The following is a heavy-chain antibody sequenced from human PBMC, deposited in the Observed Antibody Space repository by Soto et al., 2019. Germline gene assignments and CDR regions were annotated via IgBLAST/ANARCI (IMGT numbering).Heavy chain of an antibody. Sequence: ASVKVSCKASGGTFSSYAISWVRQAPGQGLEWMGGIIPIFGTANYAQKFQGRVTITADESTSTAYMELSSLRSEDTAVHYCARAPFGSGYQMQGTLLAPFQHWGQGTLVTVSS. CDR3: ARAPFGSGYQMQGTLLAPFQH. CDR2: IIPIFGTA. D-gene: IGHD3-22*01. J-gene: IGHJ1*01. V-gene: IGHV1-69*13. CDR1: GGTFSSYA.